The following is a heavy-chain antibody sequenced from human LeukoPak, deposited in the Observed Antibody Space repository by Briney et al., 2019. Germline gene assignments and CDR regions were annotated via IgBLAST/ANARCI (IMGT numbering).Heavy chain of an antibody. D-gene: IGHD6-13*01. V-gene: IGHV3-30*18. CDR3: AKASSTVGIAAAGMFDY. CDR2: ISYDGSNK. J-gene: IGHJ4*02. CDR1: GFTFSSYG. Sequence: GGSLRLSCAASGFTFSSYGMHWVRQAPGKGLEWVAVISYDGSNKYNADSVKGRFTISRDNSKNTLYLQMNSLRAEDTAVYYCAKASSTVGIAAAGMFDYWGQGTLVTVSS.